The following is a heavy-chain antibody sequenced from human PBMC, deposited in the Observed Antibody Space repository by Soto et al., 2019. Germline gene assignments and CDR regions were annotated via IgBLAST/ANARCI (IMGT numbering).Heavy chain of an antibody. CDR1: GGSISSGGYY. D-gene: IGHD1-26*01. V-gene: IGHV4-31*03. Sequence: SETLSLTCTVSGGSISSGGYYWSWIRQHPGKGLEWIGYIYYSGSTYYNPSLKSRVTISVDTSKNQFSLKLSSVTAADTAVYYCARLGWALPKGWFDPWGQGTLVTVSS. CDR3: ARLGWALPKGWFDP. CDR2: IYYSGST. J-gene: IGHJ5*02.